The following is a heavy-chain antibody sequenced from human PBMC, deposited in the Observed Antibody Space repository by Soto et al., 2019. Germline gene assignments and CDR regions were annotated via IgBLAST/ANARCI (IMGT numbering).Heavy chain of an antibody. CDR1: GFSLSTSGVG. J-gene: IGHJ5*02. D-gene: IGHD3-10*01. V-gene: IGHV2-5*02. CDR2: IYWDDDK. CDR3: AHSLAHYYGSGSYYKEGWFDP. Sequence: SGPTLVNPTQTLTLTCTFSGFSLSTSGVGVGWIRQPPGKALEWLALIYWDDDKRYSPSLKSRPTITKDTSKNQVVLTMTNMDPVDTATYYCAHSLAHYYGSGSYYKEGWFDPWGQGTLVTVSS.